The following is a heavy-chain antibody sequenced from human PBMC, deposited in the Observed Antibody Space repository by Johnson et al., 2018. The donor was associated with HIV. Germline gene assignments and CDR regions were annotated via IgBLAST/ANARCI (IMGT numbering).Heavy chain of an antibody. CDR1: GFTFSSYG. J-gene: IGHJ3*02. Sequence: QVLLVESGGGLIQPGGSLRLSCAASGFTFSSYGMHWVRQAPGKGLEWVAFIRYDGSNKYYADSVKGRFTISRDNSKNTLYLQMNSLRAEDTAVYYCAKGGITMAPDAFDIWGQGTMVTVSS. V-gene: IGHV3-30*02. CDR2: IRYDGSNK. CDR3: AKGGITMAPDAFDI. D-gene: IGHD3-10*01.